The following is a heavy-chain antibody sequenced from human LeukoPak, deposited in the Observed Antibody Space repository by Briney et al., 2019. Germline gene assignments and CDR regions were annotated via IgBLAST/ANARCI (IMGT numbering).Heavy chain of an antibody. Sequence: SETLSLTCTVSGDSIRSYYWSWIRQPPGEGLEWIGYIYYSGSTNYNPSLKSRVTISVDTSKSQFSLILSSVTAADTAVYYCARHGGGGYGLDYWGQGTLVTVSS. CDR3: ARHGGGGYGLDY. CDR2: IYYSGST. J-gene: IGHJ4*02. CDR1: GDSIRSYY. V-gene: IGHV4-59*08. D-gene: IGHD5-12*01.